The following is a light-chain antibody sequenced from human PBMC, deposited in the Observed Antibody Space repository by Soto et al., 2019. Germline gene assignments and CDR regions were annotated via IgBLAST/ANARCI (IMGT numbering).Light chain of an antibody. V-gene: IGKV1-39*01. CDR2: AAS. CDR1: QSISSY. Sequence: DIQMTQSPSSLSASVGDRVTITCRASQSISSYLNWYQQKPGKAPKLLIYAASSLQSGVPSRFSGSGSGTDFTLTISSLKTEDFATYYCQQSYSTPISTWTFGQGTKLEIK. J-gene: IGKJ2*01. CDR3: QQSYSTPISTWT.